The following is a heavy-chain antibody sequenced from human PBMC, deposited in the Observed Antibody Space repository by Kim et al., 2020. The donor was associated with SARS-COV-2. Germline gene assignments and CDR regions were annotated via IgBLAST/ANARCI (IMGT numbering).Heavy chain of an antibody. J-gene: IGHJ4*02. V-gene: IGHV4-39*01. CDR3: ARHVSWGFGEKSPYYFDY. Sequence: KSRVTISVDTSKNQFSLTLGSVTAADTAVYYCARHVSWGFGEKSPYYFDYWGQGTLVTVSS. D-gene: IGHD3-10*01.